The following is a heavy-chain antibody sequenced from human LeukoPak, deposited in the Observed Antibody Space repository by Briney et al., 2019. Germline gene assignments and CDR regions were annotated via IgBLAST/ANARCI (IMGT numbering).Heavy chain of an antibody. J-gene: IGHJ4*02. CDR1: GDSFIGSY. CDR3: ARRRYFDSSGYNPTYYFDF. D-gene: IGHD3-22*01. V-gene: IGHV4-59*01. Sequence: SETLSLTCTVSGDSFIGSYWSWIRQAPGKGLEWIGYIYYPVDTTYNPSLQSRVTISADISKKHFSLRLTSVTAADTAVYYCARRRYFDSSGYNPTYYFDFWGQGIQVTVSS. CDR2: IYYPVDT.